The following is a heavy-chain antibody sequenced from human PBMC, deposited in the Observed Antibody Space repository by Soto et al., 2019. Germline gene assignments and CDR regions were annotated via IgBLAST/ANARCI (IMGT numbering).Heavy chain of an antibody. J-gene: IGHJ4*02. CDR2: IIPILGIA. CDR3: ARVGYYGSGSYLFDY. CDR1: GYTFTSHG. V-gene: IGHV1-69*04. D-gene: IGHD3-10*01. Sequence: ASVKVSCKASGYTFTSHGISWVRQAPGQGLEWMGRIIPILGIANYAQKFQGRVTITADKSTSTAYMELSSLRSEDTAVYYCARVGYYGSGSYLFDYWGQGTLVTVSS.